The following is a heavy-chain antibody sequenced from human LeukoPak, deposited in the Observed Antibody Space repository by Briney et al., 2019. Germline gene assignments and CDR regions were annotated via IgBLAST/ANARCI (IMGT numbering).Heavy chain of an antibody. CDR2: ISYDGSNK. V-gene: IGHV3-30-3*01. CDR3: ARALSGVATILRPIDY. Sequence: GGSLRLSCAASGFTFSSYAMHWVRQAPGKGLEWVAVISYDGSNKYYADSVKGRFTISRDNSKNTLYLQMNSLRAEDTAVYYCARALSGVATILRPIDYWGQGTLVTVSS. CDR1: GFTFSSYA. D-gene: IGHD5-12*01. J-gene: IGHJ4*02.